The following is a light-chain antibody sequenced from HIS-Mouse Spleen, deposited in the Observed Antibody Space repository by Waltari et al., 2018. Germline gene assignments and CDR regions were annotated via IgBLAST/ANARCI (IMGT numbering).Light chain of an antibody. CDR3: LSADSSGTYLYV. CDR2: KDS. CDR1: ALPKKY. J-gene: IGLJ1*01. V-gene: IGLV3-16*01. Sequence: SYELTQPPSVSVSLGQMARITCSGEALPKKYAYWYQQKPGQFPVLVIYKDSERPSGIPERCDGSSSGTIVTLTNSGVQAEDEADYYCLSADSSGTYLYVFGTGTKVTVL.